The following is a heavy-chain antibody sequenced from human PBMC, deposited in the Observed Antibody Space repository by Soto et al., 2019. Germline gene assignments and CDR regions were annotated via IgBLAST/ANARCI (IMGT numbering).Heavy chain of an antibody. V-gene: IGHV5-51*01. CDR3: ARQYYNFWCGSYTGSSYFDL. Sequence: PGESLKISCRGSGYDFSGYWIGWVRQMPGKGLEWMGIIYPGDSDTKYSLSFQGHVTFSVDTSINTAFLQWNSLKASDTAIYYCARQYYNFWCGSYTGSSYFDLWGRGTLVTVSS. J-gene: IGHJ2*01. CDR1: GYDFSGYW. CDR2: IYPGDSDT. D-gene: IGHD3-3*01.